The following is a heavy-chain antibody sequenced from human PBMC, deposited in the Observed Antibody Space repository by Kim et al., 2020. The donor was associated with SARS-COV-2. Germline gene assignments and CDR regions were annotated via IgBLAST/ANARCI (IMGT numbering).Heavy chain of an antibody. CDR1: GFTFSSYG. CDR2: ISYDGSNK. V-gene: IGHV3-30*18. D-gene: IGHD3-10*01. J-gene: IGHJ6*02. Sequence: GGSLRLSCAASGFTFSSYGMHWVRQAPGKGLEWVAVISYDGSNKYYADSVKGRFTISRDNSKNTLYLQMNSLRAEDTAVYYCAKESGSGSYYAWTYYYYGMDGWGQGTTGTVSS. CDR3: AKESGSGSYYAWTYYYYGMDG.